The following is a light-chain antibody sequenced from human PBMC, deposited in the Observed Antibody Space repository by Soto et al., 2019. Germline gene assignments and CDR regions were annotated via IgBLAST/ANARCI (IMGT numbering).Light chain of an antibody. CDR3: QQSYTIPLT. CDR2: AAS. CDR1: QSISSY. Sequence: DIQMTQSPSSLSASVGDRVTITCRASQSISSYLNWYQQKPGEAPKLLIFAASSLQSGVPSRFSGGGSGTDFTLTISSLQPEDFATYYCQQSYTIPLTFGGGTKVEIK. J-gene: IGKJ4*01. V-gene: IGKV1-39*01.